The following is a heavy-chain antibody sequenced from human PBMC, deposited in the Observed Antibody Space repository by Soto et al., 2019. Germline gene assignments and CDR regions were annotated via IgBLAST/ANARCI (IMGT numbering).Heavy chain of an antibody. J-gene: IGHJ5*02. CDR1: GASIGRGDDY. CDR3: AKYEPPEFGP. CDR2: ISDSGST. Sequence: SETLSLTCSVSGASIGRGDDYWTWIRQSPGKCLEWIGYISDSGSTFYNPSPRSRLTIALDTSKNYFSLKLNSVTAADTAVYYCAKYEPPEFGPWGEGTPVTESS. D-gene: IGHD2-2*01. V-gene: IGHV4-30-4*08.